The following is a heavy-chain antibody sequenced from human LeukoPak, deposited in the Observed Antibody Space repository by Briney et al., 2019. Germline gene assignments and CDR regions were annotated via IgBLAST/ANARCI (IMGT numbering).Heavy chain of an antibody. CDR1: GGSISSSSYY. D-gene: IGHD6-13*01. V-gene: IGHV4-39*07. CDR3: ARGSGMYSSSWYFLDY. CDR2: IYYSGST. Sequence: SETLSLTCTVSGGSISSSSYYWGWIRQPPGKGLEWIGSIYYSGSTYYNPSLKSRVTISVDTSKNQFSLKLSSVTAADTAVYYCARGSGMYSSSWYFLDYWGQGTLVTVSS. J-gene: IGHJ4*02.